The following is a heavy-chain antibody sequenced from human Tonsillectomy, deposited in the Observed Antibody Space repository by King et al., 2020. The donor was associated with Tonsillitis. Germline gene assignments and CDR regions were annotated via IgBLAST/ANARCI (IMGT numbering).Heavy chain of an antibody. Sequence: QVQLVESGGGVVQPGRSLRLSCETSGFTFSSYGMHWVRQAPGRGLEWVATISFDGANTHHTDSVTGRFTISRDNSKNTMYLQMNSLRAEDTAVYYCARERLYNVGWGIDHWGQGTLVTVSS. CDR1: GFTFSSYG. J-gene: IGHJ4*02. CDR3: ARERLYNVGWGIDH. V-gene: IGHV3-33*05. CDR2: ISFDGANT. D-gene: IGHD1-14*01.